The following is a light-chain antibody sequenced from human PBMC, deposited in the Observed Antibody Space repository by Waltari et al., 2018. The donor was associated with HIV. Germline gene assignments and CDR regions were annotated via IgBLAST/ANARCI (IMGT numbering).Light chain of an antibody. J-gene: IGLJ3*02. CDR3: CSYATRYTWV. V-gene: IGLV2-11*02. CDR2: DVS. Sequence: QSATTQPRSVSGSPGQSVTISCTGPDSDVGACKYVSWYQQHRGKAPKLMIYDVSKLASGVPDRFSGSKSGDTASLTISGLQAEDEGDYYCCSYATRYTWVFGGGTKLTVL. CDR1: DSDVGACKY.